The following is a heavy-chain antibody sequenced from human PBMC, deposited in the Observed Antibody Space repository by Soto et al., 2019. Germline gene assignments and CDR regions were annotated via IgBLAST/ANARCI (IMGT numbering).Heavy chain of an antibody. V-gene: IGHV3-21*01. CDR2: ISSSSSYI. CDR3: PRDTKKAVVGTDYYYYYGMDV. CDR1: GFTFSSYS. D-gene: IGHD6-19*01. Sequence: EVQLVESGGGLVKPGGSLRLYCAASGFTFSSYSMNWVRQAPGKGLEWGSSISSSSSYIYYADSVKGRFTISRDNAQSPLHRQMNRLRAVDTAVYYWPRDTKKAVVGTDYYYYYGMDVRGQGTTGTLSS. J-gene: IGHJ6*01.